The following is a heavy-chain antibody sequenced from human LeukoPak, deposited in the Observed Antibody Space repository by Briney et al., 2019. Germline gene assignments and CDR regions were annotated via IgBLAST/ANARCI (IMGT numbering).Heavy chain of an antibody. CDR1: GFTFRNYG. CDR2: IFYDGSNK. V-gene: IGHV3-33*01. D-gene: IGHD2-15*01. Sequence: PGGSLRLSCAASGFTFRNYGMHWVRQPPGKGLEWGAIIFYDGSNKYYADSVRGRFTISRDNSKSTLYLQMNSLRVEDTAVYYCASGRGSGGSHTSYFDYWGRGTPVTVSS. CDR3: ASGRGSGGSHTSYFDY. J-gene: IGHJ4*02.